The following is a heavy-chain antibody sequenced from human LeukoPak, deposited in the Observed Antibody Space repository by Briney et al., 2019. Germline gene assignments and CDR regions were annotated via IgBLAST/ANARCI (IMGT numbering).Heavy chain of an antibody. CDR1: GYTFTSYG. CDR3: ARDSDNWNEFNAFDI. D-gene: IGHD1-1*01. J-gene: IGHJ3*02. Sequence: ASVKVSCKASGYTFTSYGISWVRQAPGQGLEWMGWISAYNGNTNYEQNLQGRVTTTTDTSTSTGYMELRSLRSDDTAVYYCARDSDNWNEFNAFDIWGQGTMVTVSS. V-gene: IGHV1-18*01. CDR2: ISAYNGNT.